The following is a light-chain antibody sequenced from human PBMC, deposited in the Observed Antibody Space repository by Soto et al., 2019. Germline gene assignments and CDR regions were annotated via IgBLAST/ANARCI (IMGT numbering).Light chain of an antibody. V-gene: IGKV3-15*01. CDR3: QQYDNWPPFT. CDR1: QSVGRH. CDR2: GAS. Sequence: EIVMTQSPATLSVSPGERATLSCRASQSVGRHLAWYQQRPGQAPRLLIYGASYRATGIPARFSGSGSGTDFTLTISSLQSEDFAVYYCQQYDNWPPFTFGPGTKVDIK. J-gene: IGKJ3*01.